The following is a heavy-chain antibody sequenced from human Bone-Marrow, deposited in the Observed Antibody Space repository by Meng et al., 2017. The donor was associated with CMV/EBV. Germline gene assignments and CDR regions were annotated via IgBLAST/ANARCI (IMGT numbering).Heavy chain of an antibody. V-gene: IGHV3-23*01. CDR2: ISGSGGST. CDR1: GFTFSSYA. CDR3: AKGGYYYGSIRFDP. D-gene: IGHD3-10*01. Sequence: GKSLKISCAASGFTFSSYAMSWVRQAPGKGLEWVSAISGSGGSTYYADSVKGRFTISRDNSKNTLYLQMNSLRAEDTAVYYCAKGGYYYGSIRFDPWGQGTLVTVSS. J-gene: IGHJ5*02.